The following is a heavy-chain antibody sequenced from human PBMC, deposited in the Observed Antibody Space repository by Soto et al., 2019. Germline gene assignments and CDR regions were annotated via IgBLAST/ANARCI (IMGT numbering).Heavy chain of an antibody. CDR3: ATNYGSGSTHFDY. J-gene: IGHJ4*02. D-gene: IGHD3-10*01. CDR1: GDTFNFYT. CDR2: IIPMVDMS. V-gene: IGHV1-69*02. Sequence: QVQLVQSGAEVKKPGSSVKVSCTASGDTFNFYTISWVRQAPGQGLEWMGRIIPMVDMSDYAQKFRGRVTXXXDXXTSTAYMELRSLRSEDTAMYYCATNYGSGSTHFDYWGQGTMVTVSS.